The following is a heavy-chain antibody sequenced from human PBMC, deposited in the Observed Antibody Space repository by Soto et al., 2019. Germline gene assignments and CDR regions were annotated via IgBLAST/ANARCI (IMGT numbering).Heavy chain of an antibody. J-gene: IGHJ3*02. D-gene: IGHD3-22*01. V-gene: IGHV4-39*01. CDR3: ARRGYDSSGYYLGDAFDI. CDR2: FYYSGST. Sequence: SETLSLTCTVSGGSISSSSYYWGWIRQPPGKGQEWIGIFYYSGSTYYNPSLKSRVTISVDTSKNHFSLKLSSVTAADTAVYYCARRGYDSSGYYLGDAFDIWGQGTMVTVSS. CDR1: GGSISSSSYY.